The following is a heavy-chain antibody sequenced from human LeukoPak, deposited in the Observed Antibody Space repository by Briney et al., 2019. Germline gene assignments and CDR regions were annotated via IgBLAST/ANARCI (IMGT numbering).Heavy chain of an antibody. CDR2: INPSGDTT. Sequence: GASVKVSCKAFGYTFTNYFIHWVRQAPGQGLEWMGIINPSGDTTSYPQKFHSRVTMTRDTSSSTVYAELSSLKSDDTAIYYCAGGQNYDASGIWGQGTMVTVSS. CDR3: AGGQNYDASGI. V-gene: IGHV1-46*01. D-gene: IGHD5-24*01. CDR1: GYTFTNYF. J-gene: IGHJ3*02.